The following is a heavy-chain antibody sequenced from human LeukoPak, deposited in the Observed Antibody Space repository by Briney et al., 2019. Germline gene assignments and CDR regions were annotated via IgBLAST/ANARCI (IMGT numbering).Heavy chain of an antibody. CDR3: ATHLWSGPHARYYYYYMDV. CDR2: ISSSSSTI. Sequence: PGGSLRLSCAASGFTFSSYSMNWVRQAPGKGLEWVSYISSSSSTIYYADSVKGRFTISRDNAKNSLYLQMNSLRAEDTAVYYCATHLWSGPHARYYYYYMDVWGKGTTVTVSS. D-gene: IGHD3-3*01. CDR1: GFTFSSYS. J-gene: IGHJ6*03. V-gene: IGHV3-48*04.